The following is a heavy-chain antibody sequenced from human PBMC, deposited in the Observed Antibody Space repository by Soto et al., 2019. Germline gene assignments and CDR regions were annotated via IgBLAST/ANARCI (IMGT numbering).Heavy chain of an antibody. CDR3: ARDLAAVPRAFDY. J-gene: IGHJ4*02. CDR1: GGSISSYF. CDR2: VYYTGTT. D-gene: IGHD6-13*01. Sequence: SETLSLTCTVSGGSISSYFYIWVRQPPGKGLEWIGSVYYTGTTDYNPSLKSRVTILVDTSKTQFSLNLRSVTAADTAVYYCARDLAAVPRAFDYGGRGTLVTVSS. V-gene: IGHV4-59*01.